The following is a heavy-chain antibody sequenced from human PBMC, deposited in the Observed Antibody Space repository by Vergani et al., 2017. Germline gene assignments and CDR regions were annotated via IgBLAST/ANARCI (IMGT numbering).Heavy chain of an antibody. Sequence: QITLKESGPTLVKPTQTLTLTCTFSGFSLSTSGVGVGWIRQPPGKALEWLALIYWNDDKRYSPSLKSRLTITKDTSKNQVVLTMTNMDPVDTATYYCSHISVVRGPQPSYYYFDMGVWGKGTTVTVSS. V-gene: IGHV2-5*01. J-gene: IGHJ6*03. CDR1: GFSLSTSGVG. CDR3: SHISVVRGPQPSYYYFDMGV. D-gene: IGHD3-10*01. CDR2: IYWNDDK.